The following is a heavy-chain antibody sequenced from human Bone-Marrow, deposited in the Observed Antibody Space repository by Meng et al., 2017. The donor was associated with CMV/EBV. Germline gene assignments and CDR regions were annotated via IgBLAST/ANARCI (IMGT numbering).Heavy chain of an antibody. Sequence: SGPTLVKPTQTLTLTCTFSGFSLSTSGMCVSWVRQPPGKALEWLALIDWDDDKYYSTSLKTRLTISKDTSKIQVVLTMTNMDPVDTATYYCARINSSSWRYYFDYWGQGTLVTVSS. D-gene: IGHD6-13*01. CDR3: ARINSSSWRYYFDY. CDR2: IDWDDDK. V-gene: IGHV2-70*20. J-gene: IGHJ4*02. CDR1: GFSLSTSGMC.